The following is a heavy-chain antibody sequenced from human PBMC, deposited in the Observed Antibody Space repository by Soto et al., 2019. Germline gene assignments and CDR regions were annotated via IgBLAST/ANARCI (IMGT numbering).Heavy chain of an antibody. Sequence: GESLKISCKGSGYSFTSYWISWVRQIPWKGLEWMGRIDPSDSYTNYSPSFQGHVTISADKSISTAYLQWSSLKASDTAMYYCASDIVVVPAVANYYYYGMDVWGQGTTVTVSS. D-gene: IGHD2-2*01. CDR3: ASDIVVVPAVANYYYYGMDV. J-gene: IGHJ6*02. CDR2: IDPSDSYT. V-gene: IGHV5-10-1*01. CDR1: GYSFTSYW.